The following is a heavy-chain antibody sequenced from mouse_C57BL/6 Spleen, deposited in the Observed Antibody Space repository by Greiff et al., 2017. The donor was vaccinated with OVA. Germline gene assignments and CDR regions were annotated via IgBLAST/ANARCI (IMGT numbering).Heavy chain of an antibody. CDR1: GYTFTEYT. CDR2: FYTGSGSI. Sequence: QVQLQQSGAELVKPGASVKLSCKASGYTFTEYTIHWVKQRSGQGLEWIGWFYTGSGSIKYNEKFKDKATLTADKSSSTVYMELSRLTSEDTAVYFCARHDDGDDYDDSWIAYWGQGTLVTVSA. CDR3: ARHDDGDDYDDSWIAY. J-gene: IGHJ3*01. V-gene: IGHV1-62-2*01. D-gene: IGHD2-4*01.